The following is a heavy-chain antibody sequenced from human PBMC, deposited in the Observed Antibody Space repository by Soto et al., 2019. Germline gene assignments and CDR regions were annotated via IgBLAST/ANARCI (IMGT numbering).Heavy chain of an antibody. CDR3: ARVYYGSGSYYPDYYCYGMDV. Sequence: QVQLVQSGAEVKKPGASVKVSCKASGYTFTSYGISWVRQAPGQGLEWMGWISAYNGNTNYAQKLQGRVTMTTDTSTSTAYIELRSLRSDDTAVYYCARVYYGSGSYYPDYYCYGMDVWGQGTTVTVSS. J-gene: IGHJ6*02. D-gene: IGHD3-10*01. V-gene: IGHV1-18*01. CDR1: GYTFTSYG. CDR2: ISAYNGNT.